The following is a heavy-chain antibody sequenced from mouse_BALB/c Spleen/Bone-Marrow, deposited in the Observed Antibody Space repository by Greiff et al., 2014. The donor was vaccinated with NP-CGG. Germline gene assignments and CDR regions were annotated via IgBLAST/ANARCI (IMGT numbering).Heavy chain of an antibody. CDR3: ARWRYGYAMDY. D-gene: IGHD2-14*01. J-gene: IGHJ4*01. CDR2: ISSGSSTI. Sequence: DVKLVESGGCLVQPGGSRKLSCAASGFTFSSFGMHWVRQAPEKGLEWVAYISSGSSTIYYADTVKGRFTISRDNPKNTLFLQMTSLRSEDTAMYYCARWRYGYAMDYWGQGTSVTVSS. CDR1: GFTFSSFG. V-gene: IGHV5-17*02.